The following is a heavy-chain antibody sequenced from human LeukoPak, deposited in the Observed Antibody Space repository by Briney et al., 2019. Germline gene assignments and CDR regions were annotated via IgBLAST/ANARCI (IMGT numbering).Heavy chain of an antibody. CDR2: IKQDGSEK. Sequence: GGSLRLSCADSGFTFSSYWMSWVRQAPGKGLEWVANIKQDGSEKYHVDSVKGRFTVSRDNAKNSLYLQMNSLRAEDTAVYYCARSPGGWFDPWGQGTLVTVSS. D-gene: IGHD3-16*01. CDR3: ARSPGGWFDP. V-gene: IGHV3-7*01. CDR1: GFTFSSYW. J-gene: IGHJ5*02.